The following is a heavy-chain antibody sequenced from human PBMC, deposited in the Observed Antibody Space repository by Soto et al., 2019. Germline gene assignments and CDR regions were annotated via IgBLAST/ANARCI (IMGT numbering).Heavy chain of an antibody. CDR3: AKGIVRSGYYWRVDYYYYGMDV. J-gene: IGHJ6*02. D-gene: IGHD3-3*01. CDR1: GFTFSSYG. Sequence: HPGGSLRLSCAASGFTFSSYGMHWVRQAPGKGLEWVAIISYDGSNKYYADSVKGRFTISRDNSKNTLYLQMNSLRAEDTAVYYCAKGIVRSGYYWRVDYYYYGMDVWGQGTTVTVSS. V-gene: IGHV3-30*18. CDR2: ISYDGSNK.